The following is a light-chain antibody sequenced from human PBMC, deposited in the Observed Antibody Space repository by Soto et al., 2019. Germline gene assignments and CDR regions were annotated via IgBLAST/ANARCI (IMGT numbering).Light chain of an antibody. CDR3: QQYHDFQYT. CDR1: QSIGSG. Sequence: DFQMTQSHSTLSASVGDGVTITCRARQSIGSGLAWSQQQRGKAPKLLIYKATNLHRAVSSRFSGSGSGTDFSLTISSLQPADSETYYCQQYHDFQYTFGQGTKLEI. CDR2: KAT. J-gene: IGKJ2*01. V-gene: IGKV1-5*03.